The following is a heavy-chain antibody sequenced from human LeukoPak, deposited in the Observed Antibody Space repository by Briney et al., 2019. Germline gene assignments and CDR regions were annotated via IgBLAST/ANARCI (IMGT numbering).Heavy chain of an antibody. J-gene: IGHJ4*02. CDR3: AKGVGGWYDY. Sequence: GGSLRLSCAASGFTFSSYGMHWVRQAPGKGLEWVAVISYDGSNKYYADSVKGRFTISRDNSKNTLYLQMNSLRAEDTAVYYCAKGVGGWYDYWGQGTLVTVSS. V-gene: IGHV3-30*18. CDR2: ISYDGSNK. D-gene: IGHD6-19*01. CDR1: GFTFSSYG.